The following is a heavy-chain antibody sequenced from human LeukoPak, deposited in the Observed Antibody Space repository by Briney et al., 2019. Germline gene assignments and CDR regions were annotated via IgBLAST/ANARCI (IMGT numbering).Heavy chain of an antibody. V-gene: IGHV4-31*03. CDR2: IYYSGNT. Sequence: SETLSLTCSVSGGSIRNGGYFWTWIRQYPGAGLEWIGNIYYSGNTQYNPSLKSRLTISVDTAKNQFALKLNSVTAADTAVYYCARVEIWGQGTMVTVSS. CDR3: ARVEI. J-gene: IGHJ3*02. CDR1: GGSIRNGGYF. D-gene: IGHD3-3*01.